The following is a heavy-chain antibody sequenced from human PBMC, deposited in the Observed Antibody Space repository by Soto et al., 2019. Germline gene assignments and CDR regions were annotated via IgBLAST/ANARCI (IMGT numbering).Heavy chain of an antibody. D-gene: IGHD5-12*01. J-gene: IGHJ5*02. Sequence: PSETLSLTCAVYGGSFSGYYWSWIRQPPGKGLEWIGEINHSGSTNYNPSLKSRVTISVDTSKNQFSLKLSSVTAADTAVYYCARGQYSGYVAKAWFDPCGQATLVTVS. CDR1: GGSFSGYY. V-gene: IGHV4-34*01. CDR2: INHSGST. CDR3: ARGQYSGYVAKAWFDP.